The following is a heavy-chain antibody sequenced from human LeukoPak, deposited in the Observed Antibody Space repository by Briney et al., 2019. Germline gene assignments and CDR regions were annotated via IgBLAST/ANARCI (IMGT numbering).Heavy chain of an antibody. V-gene: IGHV5-51*01. Sequence: GASLKISCKGSGSSFTSYWIGWVRQMPGKGLEWMGIIYPGDSDTRYSPSFQGQVTISADKSVSTAYLQWSSLNASDTAMYYCARRRITTGDAFDIWGQGTMVTVSS. CDR3: ARRRITTGDAFDI. D-gene: IGHD4-17*01. J-gene: IGHJ3*02. CDR1: GSSFTSYW. CDR2: IYPGDSDT.